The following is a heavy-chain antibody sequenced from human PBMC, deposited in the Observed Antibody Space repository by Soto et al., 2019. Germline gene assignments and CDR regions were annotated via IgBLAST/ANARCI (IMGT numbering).Heavy chain of an antibody. V-gene: IGHV1-18*01. D-gene: IGHD3-10*01. Sequence: QVQLVQSGAELKKPGASVKVSCKASGYTFSSYGVGWVRQAPGQGLECVGWINTYSGHPPYAQKLQGRVTVTTDRSTNTVYMEVWSLRSDDTAVYYCSRVYNYFSVSCLTHGSCYFDLWGRGTLVTVSS. J-gene: IGHJ4*02. CDR2: INTYSGHP. CDR3: SRVYNYFSVSCLTHGSCYFDL. CDR1: GYTFSSYG.